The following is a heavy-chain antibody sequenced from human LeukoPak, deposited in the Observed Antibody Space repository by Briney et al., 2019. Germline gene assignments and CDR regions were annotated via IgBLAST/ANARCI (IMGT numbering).Heavy chain of an antibody. CDR2: IYPGDSDT. D-gene: IGHD3-10*01. V-gene: IGHV5-51*01. J-gene: IGHJ5*02. CDR3: ARALYGSGTYWFDP. Sequence: GESPKISCKGSGDSITSYWIAWVRQMPGKGLEWMGIIYPGDSDTRYSPSFRGQVTISADKSINTAYLQWRSLKASDTAMYYCARALYGSGTYWFDPWGQGTLVTVSS. CDR1: GDSITSYW.